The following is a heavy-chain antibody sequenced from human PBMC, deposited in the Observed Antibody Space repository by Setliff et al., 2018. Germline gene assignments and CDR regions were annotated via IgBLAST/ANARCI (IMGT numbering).Heavy chain of an antibody. CDR3: ARASRFGTAIYKGDYYMDV. CDR2: INTNTGSP. Sequence: ASVKVSCKASGYTFTTYAMGWMRQIPGQGLEWMGWINTNTGSPNYAQGFTGRFAFSLDTSVSTAYLQIYSLKAEDTAVYYCARASRFGTAIYKGDYYMDVWGNGTTVTVSS. V-gene: IGHV7-4-1*01. D-gene: IGHD2-21*02. CDR1: GYTFTTYA. J-gene: IGHJ6*03.